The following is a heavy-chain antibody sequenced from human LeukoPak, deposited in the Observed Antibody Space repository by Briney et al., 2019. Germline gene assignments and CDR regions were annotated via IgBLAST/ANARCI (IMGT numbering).Heavy chain of an antibody. CDR1: GGSISSYY. V-gene: IGHV4-59*01. J-gene: IGHJ5*02. CDR2: IYYSGST. CDR3: ARAIGPPDGNWFDP. Sequence: SETLSLTCTVSGGSISSYYWSWIRRPPGKGLEWIGYIYYSGSTNYNPSLKSRVTISVDTSKNQFSLKLSSVTAADTAVYYCARAIGPPDGNWFDPWGQGTLVTVSS.